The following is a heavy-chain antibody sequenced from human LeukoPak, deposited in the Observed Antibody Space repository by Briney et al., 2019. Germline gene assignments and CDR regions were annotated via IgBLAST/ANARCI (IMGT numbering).Heavy chain of an antibody. CDR2: ISAYNGNT. D-gene: IGHD6-6*01. Sequence: GASVKVSCKASGYTFTSYGISWGRQAPGQGLECMVWISAYNGNTNYAQKLQGRVTMTTDTSTSTAYMELRSLRSDDTAVYYCARVYSSSSFPYYYYYYYMDVWGKGTTVTVSS. V-gene: IGHV1-18*01. CDR1: GYTFTSYG. J-gene: IGHJ6*03. CDR3: ARVYSSSSFPYYYYYYYMDV.